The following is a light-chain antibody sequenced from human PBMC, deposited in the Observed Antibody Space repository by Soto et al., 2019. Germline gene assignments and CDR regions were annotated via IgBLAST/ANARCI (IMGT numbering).Light chain of an antibody. J-gene: IGKJ1*01. CDR3: QQHKSFTLI. CDR1: HSVISW. Sequence: LTQSPSTLSLSAGDTVTLSCRASHSVISWLYWYQQKPGQAPNLLIYDASSMKSGVPSRFSGNGSETDFTLTISSLEPDDYATYYCQQHKSFTLIFGHGTKVEI. V-gene: IGKV1-5*01. CDR2: DAS.